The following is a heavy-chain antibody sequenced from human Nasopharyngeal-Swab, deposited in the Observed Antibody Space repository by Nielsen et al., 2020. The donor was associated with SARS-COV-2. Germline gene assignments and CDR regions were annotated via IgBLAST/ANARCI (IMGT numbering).Heavy chain of an antibody. Sequence: SGPTQVKPTQTLTLTCTFSGFSLSTSGVGVGWIPQPPGKALEWLALIYWNDDKRYSPSLKSRLTITKDSSKHQVVLTMTNMDPVDTATYYCAREYDDILTGYYSNTDYWGQGTLVTVSS. J-gene: IGHJ4*02. CDR1: GFSLSTSGVG. V-gene: IGHV2-5*01. CDR2: IYWNDDK. D-gene: IGHD3-9*01. CDR3: AREYDDILTGYYSNTDY.